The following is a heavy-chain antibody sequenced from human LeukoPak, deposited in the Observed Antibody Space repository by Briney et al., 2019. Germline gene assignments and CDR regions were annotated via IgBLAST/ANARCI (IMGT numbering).Heavy chain of an antibody. D-gene: IGHD2-15*01. CDR2: ISSSGSTI. J-gene: IGHJ4*02. CDR1: RFTFSSYE. Sequence: GGSLRLSCAASRFTFSSYEMNWVRQAPGKGLEWVSYISSSGSTIYYADSVKGRFTISRDNSKNTLYLQMNRLRAEDTAVYYCAPKVVGSTPFDYWGQGTLVTVSS. CDR3: APKVVGSTPFDY. V-gene: IGHV3-48*03.